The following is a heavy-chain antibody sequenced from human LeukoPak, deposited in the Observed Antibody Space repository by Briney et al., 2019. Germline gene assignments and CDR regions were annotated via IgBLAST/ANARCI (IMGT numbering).Heavy chain of an antibody. CDR3: AKAMVATKAFDY. J-gene: IGHJ4*02. V-gene: IGHV3-23*01. D-gene: IGHD5-12*01. Sequence: GGSLRLSCAASGFTFSSYGMSWVRQAPGKGLEWVSAISGSGGSTYYADSVKGRFTISRDNSKNTLYLQMNSLRAEDTAVYYCAKAMVATKAFDYWGQGTLVTVSS. CDR2: ISGSGGST. CDR1: GFTFSSYG.